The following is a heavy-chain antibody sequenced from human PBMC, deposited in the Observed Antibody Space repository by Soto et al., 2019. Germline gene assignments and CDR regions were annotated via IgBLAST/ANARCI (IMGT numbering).Heavy chain of an antibody. CDR3: AQEKGAGFKS. CDR1: GGDLTNSG. Sequence: QVHLVQSGAEMKKPGSSVKVSCKVSGGDLTNSGISWVRQAPGQGLEWMGGIFPLLGMVDYSQKFQGRVTITADESTTTAYMDLGSLRSDYTAVSYCAQEKGAGFKSWGQGTLVIVSS. D-gene: IGHD1-26*01. J-gene: IGHJ4*02. V-gene: IGHV1-69*04. CDR2: IFPLLGMV.